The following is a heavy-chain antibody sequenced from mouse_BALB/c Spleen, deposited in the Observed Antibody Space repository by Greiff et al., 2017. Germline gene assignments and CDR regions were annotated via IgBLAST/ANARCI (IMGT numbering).Heavy chain of an antibody. CDR3: ARGSRLGRGDY. Sequence: VKLQESAAELARPGASVKMSCKASGYTFTSYTMHWVKQRPGQGLEWIGYINPSSGYTEYNQKFKDKTTLTADKSSSTAYMQLSSLTSEDSAVYYCARGSRLGRGDYWGQGTTLTVSS. D-gene: IGHD4-1*01. J-gene: IGHJ2*01. CDR2: INPSSGYT. V-gene: IGHV1-4*02. CDR1: GYTFTSYT.